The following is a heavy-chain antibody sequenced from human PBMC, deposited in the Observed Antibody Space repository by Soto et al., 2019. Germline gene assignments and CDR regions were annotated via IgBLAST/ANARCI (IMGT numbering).Heavy chain of an antibody. Sequence: QVQLQQWGAGLLKPSETLSLTCAVYGGSFSGYYWTWIRQPPGTGLEWIGEINHSGSTNYNPSLQSRVTISVDTSKNQFSLTPTSVTSADTAVYYCARDKLTGLFDYWGQGTLVTVSS. D-gene: IGHD2-8*02. V-gene: IGHV4-34*01. CDR2: INHSGST. J-gene: IGHJ4*02. CDR1: GGSFSGYY. CDR3: ARDKLTGLFDY.